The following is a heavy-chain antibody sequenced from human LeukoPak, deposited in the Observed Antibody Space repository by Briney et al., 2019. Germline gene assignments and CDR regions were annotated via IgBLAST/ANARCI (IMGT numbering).Heavy chain of an antibody. CDR1: GYSFTSYW. Sequence: GESLKISCKGSGYSFTSYWIGWVRQMPGKGLEWMGIIYPGDSDTRYSPSFKGQVTISVDKSISTAYLQWSSLKASDTAMYYCARRLRYYDSSGYYWIDAFDIWGQGTMVTVSS. D-gene: IGHD3-22*01. CDR3: ARRLRYYDSSGYYWIDAFDI. V-gene: IGHV5-51*01. CDR2: IYPGDSDT. J-gene: IGHJ3*02.